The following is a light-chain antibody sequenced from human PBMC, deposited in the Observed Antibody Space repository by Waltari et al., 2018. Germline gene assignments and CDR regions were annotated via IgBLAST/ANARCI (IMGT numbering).Light chain of an antibody. V-gene: IGLV3-19*01. CDR3: NSRDSSGNHVV. CDR1: SLRSYS. J-gene: IGLJ2*01. Sequence: SSELTQDPAVSVALGQTVRITCPGASLRSYSASWYQQKPGQAPVLVIYGKNNRPSGIPHRFSGSSSGNTASLTITGAQAEDEADYYCNSRDSSGNHVVFGGGTKLTVL. CDR2: GKN.